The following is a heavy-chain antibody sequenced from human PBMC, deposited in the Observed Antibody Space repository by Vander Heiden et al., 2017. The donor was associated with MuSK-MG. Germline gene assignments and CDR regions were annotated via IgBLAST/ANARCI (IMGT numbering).Heavy chain of an antibody. D-gene: IGHD2-2*01. CDR1: GFTFSSYS. CDR2: ISSSSSYI. CDR3: ASPSGYCSSTSCPFDY. J-gene: IGHJ4*02. Sequence: EVQLVESGGGLVKPGGSLRLSCAASGFTFSSYSMNWVRQAPGKGLEWVSSISSSSSYIYYADSVKGRFTISRDNAKNSLYLQMNSLRAEDTAVYYCASPSGYCSSTSCPFDYWGQGTLVTVSS. V-gene: IGHV3-21*03.